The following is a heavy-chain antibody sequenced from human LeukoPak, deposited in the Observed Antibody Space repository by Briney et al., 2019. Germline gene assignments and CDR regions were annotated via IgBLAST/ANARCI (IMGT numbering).Heavy chain of an antibody. CDR3: ARAVSGRFDY. J-gene: IGHJ4*02. V-gene: IGHV4-59*12. D-gene: IGHD6-19*01. CDR1: GGSMSPYH. CDR2: IYYSGST. Sequence: PSETLSLTCSVSGGSMSPYHWGWIRQPPGKGLEWTGYIYYSGSTNYNPSLNSRVTISVDTSKNQFSLKLSSVTAADTAIYYCARAVSGRFDYWGQGTLVTVSS.